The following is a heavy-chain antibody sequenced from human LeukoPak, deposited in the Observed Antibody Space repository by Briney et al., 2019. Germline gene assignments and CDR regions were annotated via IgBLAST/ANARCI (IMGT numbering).Heavy chain of an antibody. D-gene: IGHD3-22*01. CDR2: IYPGDSDT. V-gene: IGHV5-51*01. CDR1: GYSFTSYW. Sequence: GESLKISCKGSGYSFTSYWIGWVRQMPGKGLEWMGIIYPGDSDTRYSPSFQGQVTISADKSISTAYLQWSSLKASDTAMYYCARMASGRFYYDSSGYYEDYWGQGTLVTVSS. J-gene: IGHJ4*02. CDR3: ARMASGRFYYDSSGYYEDY.